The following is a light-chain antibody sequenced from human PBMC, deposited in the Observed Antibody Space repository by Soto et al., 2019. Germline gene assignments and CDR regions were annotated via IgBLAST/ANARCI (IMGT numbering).Light chain of an antibody. Sequence: AIRMTQSPSSFSASTGDRVTITCRASQGISSYLAWYQQKPGKAPKLLIYAASTLQSGDPSRFSGSGSGTDFTLTISCLQSEDFSTYYCQQYYSYPRTFGQGTKVEIK. J-gene: IGKJ1*01. CDR3: QQYYSYPRT. CDR2: AAS. V-gene: IGKV1-8*01. CDR1: QGISSY.